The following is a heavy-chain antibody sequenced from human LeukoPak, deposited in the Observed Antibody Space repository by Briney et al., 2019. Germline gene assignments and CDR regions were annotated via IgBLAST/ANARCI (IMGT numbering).Heavy chain of an antibody. J-gene: IGHJ4*02. CDR3: ARAVGRDASTETAMDGLDY. CDR1: GFTFKIYT. Sequence: GGSLRLSCAAFGFTFKIYTMNWVRQAPGKGLEWLSSISYSGDNRGGNTYYADSVRGRFSISRDTSQNTVFLQINSLRAEDTALYYCARAVGRDASTETAMDGLDYWGQGTLVTVSS. D-gene: IGHD5-18*01. CDR2: ISYSGDNRGGNT. V-gene: IGHV3-23*01.